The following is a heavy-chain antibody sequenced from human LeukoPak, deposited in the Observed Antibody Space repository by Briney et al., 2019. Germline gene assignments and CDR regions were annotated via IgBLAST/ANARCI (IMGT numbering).Heavy chain of an antibody. J-gene: IGHJ4*02. D-gene: IGHD3-3*01. Sequence: SETLSLTCTVSGGSISSYYWGWIRQPPAKGLEWVGYIYYSGSTNYNPSLKSRVTISVDTSKTQFSLRLNSVTAADTAVYYCARTTSYGYYTHWGQGTLVTVSS. CDR1: GGSISSYY. CDR2: IYYSGST. V-gene: IGHV4-59*01. CDR3: ARTTSYGYYTH.